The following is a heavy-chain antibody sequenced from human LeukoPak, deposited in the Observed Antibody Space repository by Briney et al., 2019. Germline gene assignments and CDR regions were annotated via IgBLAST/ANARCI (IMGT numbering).Heavy chain of an antibody. CDR3: ARDGGYGGEIPFDY. CDR2: FDPEDGET. CDR1: GYTLTELS. J-gene: IGHJ4*02. D-gene: IGHD4-23*01. Sequence: ASVKVSCKVSGYTLTELSMHWVRQAPGKGLEWMGGFDPEDGETIYAQKLQGRVTMTTDTSTSTAYMELRSLRSDGTAVYYCARDGGYGGEIPFDYWGQGTLVTVSS. V-gene: IGHV1-24*01.